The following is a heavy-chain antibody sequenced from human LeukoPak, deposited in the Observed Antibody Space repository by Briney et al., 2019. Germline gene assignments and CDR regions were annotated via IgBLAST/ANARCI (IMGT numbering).Heavy chain of an antibody. CDR2: INPNSGGT. J-gene: IGHJ4*02. D-gene: IGHD3-10*01. CDR3: ARVTYYYGSGINY. V-gene: IGHV1-2*02. CDR1: GYNFTGYY. Sequence: ASVKVSCKASGYNFTGYYMHWVRQAPGQGLEWMGWINPNSGGTNYAQKFQGRVTMTRDTSISTAYMELSRLRSDDTAVYYCARVTYYYGSGINYWGQGTLVTVSS.